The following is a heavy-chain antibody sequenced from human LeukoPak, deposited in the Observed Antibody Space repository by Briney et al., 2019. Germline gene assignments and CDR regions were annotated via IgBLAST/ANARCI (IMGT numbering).Heavy chain of an antibody. V-gene: IGHV3-23*01. CDR1: GFTFDNYA. CDR3: AVVVVVAAHQVY. CDR2: ISGSGDST. J-gene: IGHJ4*02. Sequence: GGSLRLSCAASGFTFDNYAMTWVRQAPGQGLEWVSTISGSGDSTHYADSVKGRFTISRDNSKNTLYMQMNSLRVEDTAVYYCAVVVVVAAHQVYWGQGTLVTVSS. D-gene: IGHD2-15*01.